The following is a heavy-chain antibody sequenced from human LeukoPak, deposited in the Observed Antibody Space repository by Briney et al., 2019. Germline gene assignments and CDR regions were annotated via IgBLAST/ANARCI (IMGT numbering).Heavy chain of an antibody. CDR2: ISYDGSNK. V-gene: IGHV3-30*01. D-gene: IGHD3-3*01. Sequence: PGRSLRLSCAASGFTFSSYAMHWVRQAPGKGLEWVAVISYDGSNKYYADSVKGRFTISRDNSKNTLYLQMNSLRAEDTAVYYCASGGITIFGVVVPTDYWGQGTLVTVSS. J-gene: IGHJ4*02. CDR3: ASGGITIFGVVVPTDY. CDR1: GFTFSSYA.